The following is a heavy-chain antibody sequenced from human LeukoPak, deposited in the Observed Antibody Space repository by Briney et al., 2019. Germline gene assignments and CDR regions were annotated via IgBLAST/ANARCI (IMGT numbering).Heavy chain of an antibody. CDR3: ARVEPAVAGPFDY. CDR2: ISAYNGNT. J-gene: IGHJ4*02. D-gene: IGHD6-19*01. CDR1: GYTFRSYG. V-gene: IGHV1-18*01. Sequence: ASVKVSCKASGYTFRSYGITWVRQAPGQGLEWMGWISAYNGNTKYAQKLQGRVSITTDTSTTTAYMELRSLRSDDSAVYYCARVEPAVAGPFDYWGQGTLVTVSS.